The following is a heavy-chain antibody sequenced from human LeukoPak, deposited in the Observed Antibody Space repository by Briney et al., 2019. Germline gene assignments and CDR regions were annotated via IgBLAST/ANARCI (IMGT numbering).Heavy chain of an antibody. CDR1: GNTFDDYG. CDR2: INWDGGAY. V-gene: IGHV3-20*04. Sequence: GGSLRLSCTDSGNTFDDYGMTWVRQAPGKALEWVSGINWDGGAYNYAASVKGRFTISRDNAKNSLYLEMNSLRVEDTAVYFCARDLSSSWYSLAYWGQGILVIVSS. CDR3: ARDLSSSWYSLAY. D-gene: IGHD3-22*01. J-gene: IGHJ4*02.